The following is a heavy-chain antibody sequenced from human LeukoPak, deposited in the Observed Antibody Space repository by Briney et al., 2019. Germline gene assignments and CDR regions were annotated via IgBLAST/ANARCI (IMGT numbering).Heavy chain of an antibody. V-gene: IGHV1-46*03. CDR3: VREYHGGYFDF. CDR2: VYPSAGTS. Sequence: RASVKVSCKASGYIFTSYYMHWVRQAPGQGLEWLGVVYPSAGTSDPAQRFRARITLSDDTSTSTAYMEPRSLKSEDTAIYFCVREYHGGYFDFWGQGTLVTVSS. J-gene: IGHJ4*02. D-gene: IGHD3-16*01. CDR1: GYIFTSYY.